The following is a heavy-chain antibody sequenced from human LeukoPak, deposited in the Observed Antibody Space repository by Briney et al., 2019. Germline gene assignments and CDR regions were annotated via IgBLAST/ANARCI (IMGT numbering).Heavy chain of an antibody. Sequence: ASVKVSCKTFGGTFSTYAISWVRQAPGQGLEWMGWISAYNSAFNCNTHYAQRLQGRVTMTTDTFTNTGYMELRSLRSHDSAVYYCAREYGSGSYTGIDYWGQGTLVTVSS. V-gene: IGHV1-18*01. CDR3: AREYGSGSYTGIDY. CDR1: GGTFSTYA. D-gene: IGHD3-10*01. CDR2: ISAYNSAFNCNT. J-gene: IGHJ4*02.